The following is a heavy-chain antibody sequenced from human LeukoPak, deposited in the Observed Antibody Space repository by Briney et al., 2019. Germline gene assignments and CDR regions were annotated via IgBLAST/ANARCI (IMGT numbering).Heavy chain of an antibody. CDR3: AKAHGDYVQYYYYYYYMDV. D-gene: IGHD4-17*01. CDR2: ISSSSSTI. J-gene: IGHJ6*03. Sequence: GGSLRLSCAASGFTFSSYSMNWVRQAPGKGLEWVSYISSSSSTISYADSVKGRFTISRDNAKNTLYLQMNSLRAEDTAVYYCAKAHGDYVQYYYYYYYMDVWGKGTTVTVSS. CDR1: GFTFSSYS. V-gene: IGHV3-48*01.